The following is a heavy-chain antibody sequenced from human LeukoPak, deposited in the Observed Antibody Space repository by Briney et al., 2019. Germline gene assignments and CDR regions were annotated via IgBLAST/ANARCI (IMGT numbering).Heavy chain of an antibody. CDR3: ARVGYGDGSDLNFDY. J-gene: IGHJ4*02. D-gene: IGHD4-17*01. CDR1: GGTFSSYA. CDR2: IIPIFGTA. V-gene: IGHV1-69*01. Sequence: GASVKFSCKASGGTFSSYAISWVRQAPGQGLEWMGGIIPIFGTANYAQKFQGRVTITADESTSTAYMELSSLRSEDTAVYYCARVGYGDGSDLNFDYWGQGTLVTVSS.